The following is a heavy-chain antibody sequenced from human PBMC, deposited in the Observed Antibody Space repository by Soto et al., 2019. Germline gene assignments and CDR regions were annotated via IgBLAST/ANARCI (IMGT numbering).Heavy chain of an antibody. Sequence: QVQLVQSGAEVKKPGSSVKVSCKASGGTFSSYTISWVRQAPGQGLEWMGRIIPILGIANYAQKFQGRVPITADKSTSTAYMELSSLRSEDTAVYYCARDPLVGASYCYFDLWGRGTLVTVSS. CDR1: GGTFSSYT. CDR2: IIPILGIA. CDR3: ARDPLVGASYCYFDL. V-gene: IGHV1-69*08. J-gene: IGHJ2*01.